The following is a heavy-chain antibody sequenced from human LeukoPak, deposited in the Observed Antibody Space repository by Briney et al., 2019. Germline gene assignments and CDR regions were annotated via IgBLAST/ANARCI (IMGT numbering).Heavy chain of an antibody. CDR3: ARPGGGPIR. CDR2: IYTTGGT. V-gene: IGHV4-61*02. D-gene: IGHD2-15*01. Sequence: SQTLSLTCTVSGGSISSGSYYWTWIRQPAGKGLEWIGRIYTTGGTNYNPSLKSRVTIFVHTSKNQFSLRLSSVTAADTAVYYCARPGGGPIRWGQGSLVTVSS. J-gene: IGHJ4*02. CDR1: GGSISSGSYY.